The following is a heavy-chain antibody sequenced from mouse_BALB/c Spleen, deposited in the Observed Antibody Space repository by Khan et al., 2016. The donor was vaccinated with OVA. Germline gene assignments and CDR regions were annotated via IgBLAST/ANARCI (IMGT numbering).Heavy chain of an antibody. V-gene: IGHV1S137*01. D-gene: IGHD2-3*01. CDR3: TRPAYDGYYDY. CDR1: GYTFTDYA. J-gene: IGHJ2*01. Sequence: QVQLKQSGPELVRPGVSVKISCKGSGYTFTDYAMHWVKQSHAKSLEWIGLISTYSGNTNYKQKFKGKATMTVDKSSSTAYMELARLTSEDSAIYYGTRPAYDGYYDYWGQGATLTVSS. CDR2: ISTYSGNT.